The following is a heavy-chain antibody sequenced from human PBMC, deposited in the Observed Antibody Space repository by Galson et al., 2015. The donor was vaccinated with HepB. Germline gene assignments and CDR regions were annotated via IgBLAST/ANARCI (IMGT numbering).Heavy chain of an antibody. V-gene: IGHV3-23*01. Sequence: SLRLSCAISGFTFTNDAMSWVRQAPGKGLEWVASLAPIGGNTFYADSMKGRFTISRDSFTNTIYLQMDSLRAEDTALYYCASRTRLLGYAFDIWGQGTTVTVSS. CDR1: GFTFTNDA. D-gene: IGHD2-8*02. CDR2: LAPIGGNT. J-gene: IGHJ3*02. CDR3: ASRTRLLGYAFDI.